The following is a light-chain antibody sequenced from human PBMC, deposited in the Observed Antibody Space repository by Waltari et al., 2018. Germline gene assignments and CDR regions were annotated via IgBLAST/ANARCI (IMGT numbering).Light chain of an antibody. CDR3: QQRINWPLT. CDR2: DSS. CDR1: QTVYTY. J-gene: IGKJ5*01. V-gene: IGKV3-11*01. Sequence: ENVLTQSPATLSLSPGERATLSCRVRQTVYTYLAWYQQKPGQAPRLLIYDSSNRAAGVPARFSGGGSGTDFTLTISSLDPEDSAVYYCQQRINWPLTFGQGTRLEIK.